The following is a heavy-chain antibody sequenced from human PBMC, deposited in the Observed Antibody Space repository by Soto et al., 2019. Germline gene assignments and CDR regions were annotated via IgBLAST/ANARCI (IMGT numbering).Heavy chain of an antibody. V-gene: IGHV4-59*01. J-gene: IGHJ4*02. CDR2: IYYSGST. Sequence: PSETLSLTCTVSGGSIGSYYWSWIRQPPGKGLEWIGYIYYSGSTNYNPSLKSRVTISVDTSKNQFSLKLSSVTAADTAVYYCARHYYDSSGYYDYWGQGTLVTVSS. D-gene: IGHD3-22*01. CDR1: GGSIGSYY. CDR3: ARHYYDSSGYYDY.